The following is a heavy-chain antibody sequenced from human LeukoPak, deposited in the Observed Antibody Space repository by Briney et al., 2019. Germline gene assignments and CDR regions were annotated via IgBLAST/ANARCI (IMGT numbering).Heavy chain of an antibody. D-gene: IGHD6-13*01. CDR1: GFTVSSNY. V-gene: IGHV3-53*04. J-gene: IGHJ4*02. Sequence: PGGSLKLSCAASGFTVSSNYMSWVRQAPGKGLEWVSVIYSGGSTYYADSVKGRFTISRHNSKNTLYLQMNSLGAEDTAVYYCARGPGIADQYWGQGTLVTVSS. CDR3: ARGPGIADQY. CDR2: IYSGGST.